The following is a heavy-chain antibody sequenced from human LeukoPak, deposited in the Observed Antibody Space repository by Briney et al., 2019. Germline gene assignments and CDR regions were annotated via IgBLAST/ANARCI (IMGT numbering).Heavy chain of an antibody. V-gene: IGHV4-30-2*01. CDR3: ARDIISGDRSLDY. Sequence: SETLSLTCTVSGGSISSGGYYWSWIRQPPGKGLEWIGYIYHSGSTYYNPSLKSRVTILVDRSKNQFSLKLSSVTAADTAVYYCARDIISGDRSLDYWGQGTLVTVSS. D-gene: IGHD7-27*01. CDR2: IYHSGST. J-gene: IGHJ4*02. CDR1: GGSISSGGYY.